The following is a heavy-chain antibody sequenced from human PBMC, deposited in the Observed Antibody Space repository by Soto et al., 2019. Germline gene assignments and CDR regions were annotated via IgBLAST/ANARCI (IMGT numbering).Heavy chain of an antibody. CDR2: IYPTGRT. CDR1: GGSFSGYY. D-gene: IGHD5-18*01. V-gene: IGHV4-34*01. CDR3: ARGLDTTMATRFDF. J-gene: IGHJ4*02. Sequence: SETLSLTCAVYGGSFSGYYWTWVRQPPGRGLEWMGQIYPTGRTNYNPSLKGRVTISIDTSKNQFSLKLTSMTAADTAVYFCARGLDTTMATRFDFWGQGNLVTVSS.